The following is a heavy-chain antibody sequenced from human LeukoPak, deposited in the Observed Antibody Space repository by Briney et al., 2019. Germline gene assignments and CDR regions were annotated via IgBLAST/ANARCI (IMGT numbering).Heavy chain of an antibody. V-gene: IGHV4-31*03. CDR3: ARLGTCGSGWCLADH. Sequence: SETLSLTCTVSGDSISTGGYYWTWIRQHPGKGLEWIGYIYYSGSTIYNPSLRSRVTISVDTAGNRCSLRLSSVTAADTAVYYCARLGTCGSGWCLADHWGQGTLVTVSS. J-gene: IGHJ4*02. D-gene: IGHD2-21*01. CDR1: GDSISTGGYY. CDR2: IYYSGST.